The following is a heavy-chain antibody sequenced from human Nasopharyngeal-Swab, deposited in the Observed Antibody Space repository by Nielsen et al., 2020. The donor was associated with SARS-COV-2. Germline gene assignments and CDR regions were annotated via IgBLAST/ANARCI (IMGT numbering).Heavy chain of an antibody. D-gene: IGHD6-19*01. J-gene: IGHJ4*02. CDR1: GGSVSSGSYH. Sequence: GSLRLSCTVSGGSVSSGSYHWSWIRPPPGKGLEWIWYIYYSGSTNYNPSVKSRVTISVDTSKNQFSLKLSSVTAADTAVYYCARAVGSGWSDYFDYWGQGTLVTVSS. CDR2: IYYSGST. CDR3: ARAVGSGWSDYFDY. V-gene: IGHV4-61*01.